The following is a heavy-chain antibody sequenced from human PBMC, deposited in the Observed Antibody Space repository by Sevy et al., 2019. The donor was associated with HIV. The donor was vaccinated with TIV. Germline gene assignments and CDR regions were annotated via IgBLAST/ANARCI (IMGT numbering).Heavy chain of an antibody. Sequence: GKSLKISCAASGFSLSNYAMSWVRQAPGKGLEWISTKTGSAGVTYYADSVKGRFTISRDNSKNTLFLQMNSLRAEDTALYYCAKGRIPSIGTLGPFDSWGQGTLVTVSS. CDR3: AKGRIPSIGTLGPFDS. D-gene: IGHD6-6*01. V-gene: IGHV3-23*01. CDR2: KTGSAGVT. J-gene: IGHJ4*02. CDR1: GFSLSNYA.